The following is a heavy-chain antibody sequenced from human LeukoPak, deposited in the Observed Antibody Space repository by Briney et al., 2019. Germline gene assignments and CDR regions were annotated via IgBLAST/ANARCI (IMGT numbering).Heavy chain of an antibody. Sequence: SVKVSCKASGGTFSSYAISWVRQAPGQGLEWMGGIIPIFGTANYAQKFQGRVTITADESTSTAYMELSSLRSEDTAVYYCATAKVARYDLDSPLGYWGQGTLVTVSS. CDR3: ATAKVARYDLDSPLGY. CDR2: IIPIFGTA. D-gene: IGHD5-12*01. J-gene: IGHJ4*02. CDR1: GGTFSSYA. V-gene: IGHV1-69*13.